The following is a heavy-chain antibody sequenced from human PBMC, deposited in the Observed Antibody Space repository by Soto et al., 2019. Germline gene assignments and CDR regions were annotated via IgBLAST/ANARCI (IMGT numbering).Heavy chain of an antibody. J-gene: IGHJ5*02. CDR3: AKVVYCSSTSCYVKWFDP. Sequence: QLQLQESGPGLVKPSETLSLTCTVSGGSISSSSYYWGWIRQPPGKGLEWIGSIYYSGSTYYNPSLKSRVTISVDTSKNQFSLKLSSVTAADPAVYYCAKVVYCSSTSCYVKWFDPWGQGTLVTVSS. CDR2: IYYSGST. D-gene: IGHD2-2*01. CDR1: GGSISSSSYY. V-gene: IGHV4-39*01.